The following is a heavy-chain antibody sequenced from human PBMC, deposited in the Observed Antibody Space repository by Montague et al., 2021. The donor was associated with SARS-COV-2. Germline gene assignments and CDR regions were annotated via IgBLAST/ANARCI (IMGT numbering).Heavy chain of an antibody. J-gene: IGHJ4*02. CDR3: ARAEMYYDFWSGYPWTFYYFDY. CDR1: GFTFSSYE. Sequence: SLRLSCAVSGFTFSSYEMNWVRQAPGKGLEWVSYISSSGSTIYYADSVKGRFTISRDNAKNSLYLQMNSLRAEDTAVYYCARAEMYYDFWSGYPWTFYYFDYWGQGTLVTVSS. D-gene: IGHD3-3*01. V-gene: IGHV3-48*03. CDR2: ISSSGSTI.